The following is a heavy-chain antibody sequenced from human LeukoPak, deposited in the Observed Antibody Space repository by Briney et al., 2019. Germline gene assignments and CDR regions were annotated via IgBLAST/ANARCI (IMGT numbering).Heavy chain of an antibody. Sequence: PGGSLRLSCAASGFTFSSYAMSWVRQAPGKGLEWVSAISGSGGSTYYADSVKGRFTISRDNSKNTLYLQMNSLRAEDTAVYYCAKSVDLTVVRRGYFDYWGQGTLVTVSS. J-gene: IGHJ4*02. D-gene: IGHD4-23*01. V-gene: IGHV3-23*01. CDR3: AKSVDLTVVRRGYFDY. CDR2: ISGSGGST. CDR1: GFTFSSYA.